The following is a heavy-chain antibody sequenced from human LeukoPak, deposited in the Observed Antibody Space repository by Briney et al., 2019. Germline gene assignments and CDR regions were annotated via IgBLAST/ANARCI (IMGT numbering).Heavy chain of an antibody. D-gene: IGHD5-24*01. V-gene: IGHV3-48*03. J-gene: IGHJ4*02. CDR1: GFTFSSYW. Sequence: AVSLRLSCAASGFTFSSYWMSWVRQAPGQGLEWVSFIGTSGSTVYYADSVKGRFTISRDNAKNSLYLQMNSLRAEDTAVYYCARVKGIRDLDCWGQGTLVTVSS. CDR3: ARVKGIRDLDC. CDR2: IGTSGSTV.